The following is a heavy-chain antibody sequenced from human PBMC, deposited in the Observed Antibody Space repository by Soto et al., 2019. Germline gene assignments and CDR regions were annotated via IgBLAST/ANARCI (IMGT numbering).Heavy chain of an antibody. J-gene: IGHJ3*02. V-gene: IGHV1-2*02. CDR1: GYTFTGYY. CDR2: INPNSGGT. D-gene: IGHD1-1*01. Sequence: GASVKVSCKASGYTFTGYYMHWVRQAPGQGLEWMGWINPNSGGTNYAQKFQGRVTMTRDTSISTAYMELSRLRSDDTAVYYCARGATGTPSNDAFDIWGQGTMVTVS. CDR3: ARGATGTPSNDAFDI.